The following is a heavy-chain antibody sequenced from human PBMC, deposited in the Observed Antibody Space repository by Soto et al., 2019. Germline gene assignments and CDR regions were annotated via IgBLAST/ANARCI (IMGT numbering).Heavy chain of an antibody. Sequence: QVQLVESGGGVVKPGRSLRLSCAASGFTFSSYGMHWVRHAPGKVLEWVAVISEDGSNKYYADSVKGRCTSSRDNSKKTLYLQMHSLRAEDTAVYYCAKVLGDYYYGMEVWGQGTTGNVSS. CDR2: ISEDGSNK. J-gene: IGHJ6*02. CDR1: GFTFSSYG. CDR3: AKVLGDYYYGMEV. V-gene: IGHV3-30*18. D-gene: IGHD3-16*01.